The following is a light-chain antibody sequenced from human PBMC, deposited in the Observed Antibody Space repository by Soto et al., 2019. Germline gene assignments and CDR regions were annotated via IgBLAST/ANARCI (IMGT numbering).Light chain of an antibody. Sequence: IMMTQSPGTLSLSPGERATLSCRASQSLRSSYLAWYQQKPGQAPRLLIYGASSRATGIPDRFSGSGSGTHFTLTISRLEPEDFAVYYCQQYSSSPPITFGQGTRLEIK. CDR2: GAS. V-gene: IGKV3-20*01. CDR3: QQYSSSPPIT. CDR1: QSLRSSY. J-gene: IGKJ5*01.